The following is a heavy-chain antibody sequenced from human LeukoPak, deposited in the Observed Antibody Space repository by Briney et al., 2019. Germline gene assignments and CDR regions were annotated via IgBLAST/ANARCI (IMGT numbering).Heavy chain of an antibody. V-gene: IGHV1-18*01. D-gene: IGHD6-19*01. CDR2: ISAYNGNT. CDR1: GYTFSAYC. CDR3: ARDLRGGGWYYYYYYMDV. Sequence: ASVKVSCKASGYTFSAYCMHWVRQAPGQGLEWMGWISAYNGNTNYAQKLQGRVTMTTDTSTSTAYMELRSLRSDDTAVYYCARDLRGGGWYYYYYYMDVWGKGTTVTISS. J-gene: IGHJ6*03.